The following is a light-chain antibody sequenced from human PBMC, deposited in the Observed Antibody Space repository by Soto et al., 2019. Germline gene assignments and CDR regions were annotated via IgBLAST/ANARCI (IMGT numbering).Light chain of an antibody. V-gene: IGKV1-33*01. Sequence: DIQMTQSPSSLSASVGDRVTTTCQASQDISNYLNWYQHKPGKAPKLLIYDASNLETGVPSRFSGSGSGTDFTFTISSLQPEDIATYYCQQYDNLPITFGPGTKVDIK. CDR1: QDISNY. CDR3: QQYDNLPIT. J-gene: IGKJ3*01. CDR2: DAS.